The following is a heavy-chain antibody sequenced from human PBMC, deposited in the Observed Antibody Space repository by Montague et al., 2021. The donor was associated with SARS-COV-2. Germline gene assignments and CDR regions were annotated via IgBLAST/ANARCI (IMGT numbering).Heavy chain of an antibody. Sequence: SLRLSCAASGFDFFNFYMAWVRQAPGRGLEWISDISSSGATILYADSXXGRFTISRDNIQKSLYLQMNSLRAEDTAVYYCATNKYCTLHDCLHGRHYFDHWGKGTLVTASS. CDR3: ATNKYCTLHDCLHGRHYFDH. CDR2: ISSSGATI. D-gene: IGHD2-8*01. V-gene: IGHV3-48*03. CDR1: GFDFFNFY. J-gene: IGHJ4*02.